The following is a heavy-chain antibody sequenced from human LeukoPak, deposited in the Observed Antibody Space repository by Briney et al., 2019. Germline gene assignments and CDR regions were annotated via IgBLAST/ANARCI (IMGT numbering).Heavy chain of an antibody. CDR1: GYTFTSYY. V-gene: IGHV1-46*01. J-gene: IGHJ4*02. D-gene: IGHD1-26*01. CDR2: INPSGGST. Sequence: ASVKVSCKASGYTFTSYYMHWVRQAPGQGLEWMGIINPSGGSTSHAQKFQGRVTMTRDTSTSTVYMELSSLRSEDTAVYNCARSIVGATGYFDYWGQGTLVTVSS. CDR3: ARSIVGATGYFDY.